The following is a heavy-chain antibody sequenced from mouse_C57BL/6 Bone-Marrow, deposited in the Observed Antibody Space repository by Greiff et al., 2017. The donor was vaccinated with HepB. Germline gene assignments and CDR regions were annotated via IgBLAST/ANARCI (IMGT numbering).Heavy chain of an antibody. V-gene: IGHV1-69*01. CDR3: ARVVSAWFAY. CDR2: IDPSDSYT. J-gene: IGHJ3*01. CDR1: GYTLTSYW. D-gene: IGHD6-2*01. Sequence: VQLQQPGAELVMPGASVKLSCKASGYTLTSYWMHWVKQRPGQGLEWIGEIDPSDSYTNYNQKFKGKSTLTVDKSSSTAYMQLSSLTSEDSAVYYCARVVSAWFAYWGQGTLVTVSA.